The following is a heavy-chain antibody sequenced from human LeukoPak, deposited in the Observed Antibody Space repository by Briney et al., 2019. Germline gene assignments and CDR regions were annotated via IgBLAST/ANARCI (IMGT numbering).Heavy chain of an antibody. CDR2: IYYSGST. Sequence: SETLSLTCTVSGGSISSSSYYWGWIRQPPGKGLEWIGSIYYSGSTYYNPSLKSRVTISVDTSKNQFSLKLSSVTAADTAVYYCARLGSGDMVRGVMTFDYWGQGTLVTVSS. CDR3: ARLGSGDMVRGVMTFDY. D-gene: IGHD3-10*01. J-gene: IGHJ4*02. CDR1: GGSISSSSYY. V-gene: IGHV4-39*01.